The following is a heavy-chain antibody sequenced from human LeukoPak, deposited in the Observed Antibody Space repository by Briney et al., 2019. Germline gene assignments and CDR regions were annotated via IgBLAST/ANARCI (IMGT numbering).Heavy chain of an antibody. D-gene: IGHD5-24*01. CDR3: AKGLHGSHGADVLDI. CDR1: VGSVSTYS. CDR2: IIPIFGTT. V-gene: IGHV1-69*13. J-gene: IGHJ3*02. Sequence: SVTVSCTSSVGSVSTYSINWVRQAPGQGLEWMGGIIPIFGTTTYAQRFQGRVTITADDSLSTAYMELSSLQSEDTAEYFCAKGLHGSHGADVLDIWGQGTTVTVSS.